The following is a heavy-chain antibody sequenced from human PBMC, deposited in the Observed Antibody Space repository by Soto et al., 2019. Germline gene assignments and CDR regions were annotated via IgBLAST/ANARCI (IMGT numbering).Heavy chain of an antibody. CDR3: ARSLVPAAMRNWFDP. J-gene: IGHJ5*02. D-gene: IGHD2-2*01. CDR2: IYYSGST. V-gene: IGHV4-59*08. Sequence: ASETLSLTCTVSGGSISSYYWSWIRQPPGKGLEWIGYIYYSGSTNYNPSLKSRVTISVDTSKNQFSLKLSSVTAADTAVYYCARSLVPAAMRNWFDPWGQGTLVTVSS. CDR1: GGSISSYY.